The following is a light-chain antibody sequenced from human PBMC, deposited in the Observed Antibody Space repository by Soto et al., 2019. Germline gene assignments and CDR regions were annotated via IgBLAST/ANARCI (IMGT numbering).Light chain of an antibody. CDR2: AAS. J-gene: IGKJ1*01. CDR1: QGISSW. V-gene: IGKV1-12*01. CDR3: LQDYDYPRT. Sequence: IQMTQSPSSVSASVGDRVTITCRASQGISSWLAWYQQRPGNAPNLLISAASRLQSGVPSRFSGRGSGTDFTLTISSLQPEDFATYYCLQDYDYPRTFGQGTKVDIK.